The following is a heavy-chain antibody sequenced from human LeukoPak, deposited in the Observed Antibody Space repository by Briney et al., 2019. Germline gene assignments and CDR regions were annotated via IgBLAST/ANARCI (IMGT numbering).Heavy chain of an antibody. CDR1: GYTFTGYY. V-gene: IGHV1-2*02. CDR3: ATDHLLHGSHWFDP. CDR2: IIPNSGGT. J-gene: IGHJ5*02. Sequence: ASVKVSCKASGYTFTGYYIHWVRQAPGQGLEWMGWIIPNSGGTNYAQKFQGRVTMTGDTSISTAYMELSRLTSDDTAVYYCATDHLLHGSHWFDPWGQGTLVAVSS. D-gene: IGHD3-22*01.